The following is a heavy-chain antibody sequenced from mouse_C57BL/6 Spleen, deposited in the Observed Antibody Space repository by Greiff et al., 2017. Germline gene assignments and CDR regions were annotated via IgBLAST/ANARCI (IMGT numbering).Heavy chain of an antibody. CDR1: GYAFSSYW. V-gene: IGHV1-80*01. CDR2: IYPGDGET. Sequence: QVQLKESGAELVKPGASVKISCKASGYAFSSYWMNWVKQRPGKGLEWIGQIYPGDGETNYNGKFKGKATLTADKSSSTAYMQLSSLTSEDSAVYFCARRVYYAMDYWGQGTSVTVSS. CDR3: ARRVYYAMDY. J-gene: IGHJ4*01.